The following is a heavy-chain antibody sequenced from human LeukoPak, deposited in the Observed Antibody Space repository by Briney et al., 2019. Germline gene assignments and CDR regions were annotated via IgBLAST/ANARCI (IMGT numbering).Heavy chain of an antibody. CDR3: VMLRLGELSLLGDAYDI. CDR1: GSSVNSDQY. CDR2: VHQTGSP. V-gene: IGHV4-38-2*01. Sequence: SETLSLTCDVSGSSVNSDQYWGWMRHSPGAGLEWIGSVHQTGSPYYNPSLGSRVSLSIDSTKNSFSLRLNSVTAADTAVYYCVMLRLGELSLLGDAYDIWGQGTMVTVSS. J-gene: IGHJ3*02. D-gene: IGHD3-16*02.